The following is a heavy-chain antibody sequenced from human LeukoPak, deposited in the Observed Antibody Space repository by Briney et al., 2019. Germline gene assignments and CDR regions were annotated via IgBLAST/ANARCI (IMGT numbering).Heavy chain of an antibody. CDR2: ISGSGGST. J-gene: IGHJ3*02. CDR3: AKAVPIAVAGTIGAFDI. CDR1: GFTFSSYA. D-gene: IGHD6-19*01. V-gene: IGHV3-23*01. Sequence: GGSLRLSCAASGFTFSSYAMSWVRQAPGKGLEWVSAISGSGGSTYYADSVRGRFTISRDNSKNTLYLQMNSLRAEDTAVYYCAKAVPIAVAGTIGAFDIWGQGTMVTVSS.